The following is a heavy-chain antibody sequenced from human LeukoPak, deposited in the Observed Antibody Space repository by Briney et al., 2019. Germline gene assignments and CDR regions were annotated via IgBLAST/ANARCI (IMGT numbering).Heavy chain of an antibody. J-gene: IGHJ1*01. CDR3: ARGGYSYGYRQYFQH. V-gene: IGHV4-34*01. CDR1: GGSFSGHY. Sequence: SETLSLTCAVYGGSFSGHYWSWIRQPPGKGLEWIGEINHSGSTNYNPSLKSRVTISVDTSKNQFSLKLSSVTAADTAVYYCARGGYSYGYRQYFQHWGQGTLVTVSS. D-gene: IGHD5-18*01. CDR2: INHSGST.